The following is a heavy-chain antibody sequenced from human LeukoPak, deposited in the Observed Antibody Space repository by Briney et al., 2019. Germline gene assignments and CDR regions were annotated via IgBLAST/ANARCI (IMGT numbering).Heavy chain of an antibody. CDR3: ARGLYYYDSSGYYEDAFDI. CDR2: INHSGST. D-gene: IGHD3-22*01. CDR1: GGSFSGYY. Sequence: SETLSLTCAVYGGSFSGYYWSWIRQPPGKGLGWIGEINHSGSTNYNPSLKSRVTISVDTSKNQFSLKLSSVTAADTAVYYCARGLYYYDSSGYYEDAFDIWGQGTMVTVSS. J-gene: IGHJ3*02. V-gene: IGHV4-34*01.